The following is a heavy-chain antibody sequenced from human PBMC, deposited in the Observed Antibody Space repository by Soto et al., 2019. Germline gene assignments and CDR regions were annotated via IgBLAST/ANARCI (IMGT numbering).Heavy chain of an antibody. Sequence: EVQLLESGGGLVQPGGSLRLSCAASGFTFNNYAMTWVRQAPGKGLEWVSAISGGGDTTSYADSVKGRFTVSRDGAKNTLYLQRSSLGAEDTALYYCAKRRGGSGSLTPRIDFWGQGTLVTVSS. CDR2: ISGGGDTT. J-gene: IGHJ4*02. CDR3: AKRRGGSGSLTPRIDF. D-gene: IGHD3-10*01. V-gene: IGHV3-23*01. CDR1: GFTFNNYA.